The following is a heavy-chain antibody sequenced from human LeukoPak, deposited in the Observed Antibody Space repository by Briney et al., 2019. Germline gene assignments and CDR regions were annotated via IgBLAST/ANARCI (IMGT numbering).Heavy chain of an antibody. CDR1: GFTFSSYA. Sequence: PGRSLRLSCAASGFTFSSYAMHWVRQAPGKGLEWVAVISYDGSNKYYADSVKGRFTISRDNSKNTLYLQMNSLRAEDTAVYYCARGGEYYDSTGQYFQHWGQGTLVTVSS. V-gene: IGHV3-30*01. CDR2: ISYDGSNK. J-gene: IGHJ1*01. CDR3: ARGGEYYDSTGQYFQH. D-gene: IGHD3-22*01.